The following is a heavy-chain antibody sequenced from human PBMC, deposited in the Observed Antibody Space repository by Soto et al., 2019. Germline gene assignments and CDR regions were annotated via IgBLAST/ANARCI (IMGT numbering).Heavy chain of an antibody. V-gene: IGHV4-31*03. CDR2: IYYSGST. CDR1: CGSISSGGYY. J-gene: IGHJ1*01. D-gene: IGHD3-22*01. Sequence: PSETLSLTCTVSCGSISSGGYYWSWIRQHPGKGLEWIGYIYYSGSTYYNPSLKSRVTISVDTSKNQFSLKLSSVTAADTAVYYCARGRIGDYYDSSEAVQHWGQGTLVTVSS. CDR3: ARGRIGDYYDSSEAVQH.